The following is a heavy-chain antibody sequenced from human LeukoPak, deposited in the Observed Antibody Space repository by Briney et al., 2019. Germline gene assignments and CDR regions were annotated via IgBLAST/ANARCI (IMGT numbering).Heavy chain of an antibody. Sequence: AASVKVSCKASGGTFSSYAISWVRQAPGQGLEWMGGIIPIFGTANYAQKFQGRVTITADESTSTAYMELSSLRSEDTAVYYCARADSGSYCVDYWGQGTLVTVSS. CDR3: ARADSGSYCVDY. D-gene: IGHD1-26*01. CDR1: GGTFSSYA. V-gene: IGHV1-69*13. CDR2: IIPIFGTA. J-gene: IGHJ4*02.